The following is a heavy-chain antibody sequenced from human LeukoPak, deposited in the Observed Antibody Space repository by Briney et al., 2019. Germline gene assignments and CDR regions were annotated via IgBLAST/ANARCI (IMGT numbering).Heavy chain of an antibody. CDR3: ARSSAARRDAFDI. J-gene: IGHJ3*02. D-gene: IGHD6-6*01. CDR1: GYSISSGYY. Sequence: SETLSLTCTVSGYSISSGYYWGWIRQPPGKGLEWIGSIYHSGSTYYNPSLKSRVTISVDTSKNQFSLKLSSVTAADTAVYYCARSSAARRDAFDIWGQGTMVTVSS. V-gene: IGHV4-38-2*02. CDR2: IYHSGST.